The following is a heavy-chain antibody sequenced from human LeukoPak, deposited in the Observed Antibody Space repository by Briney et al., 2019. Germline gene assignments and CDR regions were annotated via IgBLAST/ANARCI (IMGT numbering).Heavy chain of an antibody. Sequence: SETLSLTCAVYGGSFSGYYWSWIRQPPGKGLEWIGEINHSGSTKDNPSLKSRVTISVDTSKKQFSLKLSSVTAADTAVYYCARGLDQEDYYDSSGDYYYYGMDVWGQGTTVTVSS. CDR1: GGSFSGYY. V-gene: IGHV4-34*01. J-gene: IGHJ6*02. CDR2: INHSGST. CDR3: ARGLDQEDYYDSSGDYYYYGMDV. D-gene: IGHD3-22*01.